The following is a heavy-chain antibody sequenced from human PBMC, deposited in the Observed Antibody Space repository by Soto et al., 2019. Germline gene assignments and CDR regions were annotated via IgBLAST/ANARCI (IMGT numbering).Heavy chain of an antibody. J-gene: IGHJ5*02. CDR3: AKGGASSKWLDP. CDR2: IYPSESST. Sequence: QVQLQESGPGLVKPSETLSLTCTVSGASINSYYWSWIRQSPGKRLEWIGSIYPSESSTLDNPSLKTRVSISVDTSKNQFSLKLSSVTSADTAVYYCAKGGASSKWLDPWGQGTLVTVSS. D-gene: IGHD1-26*01. CDR1: GASINSYY. V-gene: IGHV4-59*01.